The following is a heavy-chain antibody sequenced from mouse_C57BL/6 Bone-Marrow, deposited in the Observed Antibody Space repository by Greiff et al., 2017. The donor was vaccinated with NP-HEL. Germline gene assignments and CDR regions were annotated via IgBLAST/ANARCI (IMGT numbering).Heavy chain of an antibody. D-gene: IGHD1-3*01. J-gene: IGHJ4*01. V-gene: IGHV5-16*01. CDR1: GFTFSDYY. CDR2: INYDGSST. CDR3: AREIYDYDAMDY. Sequence: EVMLVESEGGLVQPGSSMKLSCTASGFTFSDYYMAWVRQVPEKGLEWVANINYDGSSTYYLDSLKSRFIISRDNAKNILYLQMSSLKSEDTATYYCAREIYDYDAMDYWGQGTSVTVSS.